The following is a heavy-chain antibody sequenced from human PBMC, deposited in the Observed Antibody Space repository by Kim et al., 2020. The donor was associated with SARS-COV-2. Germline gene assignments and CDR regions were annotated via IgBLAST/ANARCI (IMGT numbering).Heavy chain of an antibody. D-gene: IGHD3-3*01. CDR3: AKDLNRITIFGVVNSYYYYGMDV. CDR1: GFTFSSYA. J-gene: IGHJ6*02. CDR2: ISGSGGST. V-gene: IGHV3-23*01. Sequence: GGSLRLSCAASGFTFSSYAMSWVRQAPGKGLEWVSAISGSGGSTYYADSVKGRFTISRDNSKNTLYLQMNSLRAEDTAVYYCAKDLNRITIFGVVNSYYYYGMDVWGQGTTVTVSS.